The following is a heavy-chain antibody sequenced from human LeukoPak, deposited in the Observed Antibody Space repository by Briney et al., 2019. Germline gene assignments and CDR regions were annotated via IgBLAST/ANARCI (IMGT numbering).Heavy chain of an antibody. J-gene: IGHJ4*02. CDR2: ISSSSSYI. CDR3: ARDYEALVAGTFDY. D-gene: IGHD6-19*01. Sequence: GGSLRLSCAASGFTFSSYSMNWVRQAPGKGLEWVSSISSSSSYIYYADSVKGRFTISRDNAKNSLYLQMNSLRAEDTAVYYCARDYEALVAGTFDYWGQGTLVTVSS. CDR1: GFTFSSYS. V-gene: IGHV3-21*01.